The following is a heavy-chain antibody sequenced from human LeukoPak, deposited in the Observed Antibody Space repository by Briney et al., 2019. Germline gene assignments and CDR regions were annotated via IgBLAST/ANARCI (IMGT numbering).Heavy chain of an antibody. V-gene: IGHV3-64*01. CDR3: ARDQTRYYYYYYMDV. J-gene: IGHJ6*03. CDR1: GFTFSSYA. Sequence: PGGSLSLSCAASGFTFSSYAMHWVRQAPGKGLEYVSAISSNGGSTYYANSVKGRFTISRDNSKNTLYLQMGSLRAEDMAVYYCARDQTRYYYYYYMDVWGKGTTVTVSS. CDR2: ISSNGGST.